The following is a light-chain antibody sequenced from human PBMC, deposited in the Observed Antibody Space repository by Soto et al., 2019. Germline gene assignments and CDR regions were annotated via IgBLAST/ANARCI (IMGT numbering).Light chain of an antibody. J-gene: IGKJ1*01. Sequence: ATQMTQSPSSLSASVGDTVTITCRASQGIRNELSWYQQKPGKAPNLLIYAATNLQDGVPSRFSGSGSGTDFTLTISSLQPEDFAFYYCLEDDNFPWTFGQGTKVEIK. CDR3: LEDDNFPWT. CDR2: AAT. CDR1: QGIRNE. V-gene: IGKV1-6*01.